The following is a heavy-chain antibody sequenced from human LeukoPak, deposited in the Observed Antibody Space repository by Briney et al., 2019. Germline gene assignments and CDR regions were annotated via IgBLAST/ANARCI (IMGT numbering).Heavy chain of an antibody. D-gene: IGHD4-17*01. CDR1: GFTFSSYG. J-gene: IGHJ2*01. Sequence: GGSLRLPCAASGFTFSSYGMHWVRQAPGKGLEWVTVISYDGRNKYYADSVKGRLTISRDNSKNTLYLQMNSLRAEDTAVFYCAKDHSRYGDYSWYFDLWGRGTLVTVSS. CDR3: AKDHSRYGDYSWYFDL. V-gene: IGHV3-30*18. CDR2: ISYDGRNK.